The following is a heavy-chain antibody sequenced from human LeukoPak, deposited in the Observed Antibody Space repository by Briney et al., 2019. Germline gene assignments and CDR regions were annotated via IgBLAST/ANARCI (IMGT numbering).Heavy chain of an antibody. CDR1: GYTFTSYG. V-gene: IGHV1-18*01. J-gene: IGHJ4*02. Sequence: ASVKVSCKASGYTFTSYGISWVRQAPGQGLERMGWISAYNGNTNYAQKLQGRVTMTSDTSTSTAYMELRSLRSDDTAVYYCARPSMTSYYFDYWGQGTLVTVSS. D-gene: IGHD1-26*01. CDR2: ISAYNGNT. CDR3: ARPSMTSYYFDY.